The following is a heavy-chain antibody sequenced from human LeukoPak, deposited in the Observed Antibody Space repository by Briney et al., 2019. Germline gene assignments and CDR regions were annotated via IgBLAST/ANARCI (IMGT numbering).Heavy chain of an antibody. CDR1: GGSFSGYY. J-gene: IGHJ4*02. CDR3: ARTWGSSNWDFDY. D-gene: IGHD6-13*01. V-gene: IGHV4-34*01. Sequence: SETLSLTCAVYGGSFSGYYWSWIRQPPGKGLEWIGEINHSGSTNYNPSLKSRVTISVDTSKNQFSLQLNSVTPEDTAVYYCARTWGSSNWDFDYWGQGTLVTVSS. CDR2: INHSGST.